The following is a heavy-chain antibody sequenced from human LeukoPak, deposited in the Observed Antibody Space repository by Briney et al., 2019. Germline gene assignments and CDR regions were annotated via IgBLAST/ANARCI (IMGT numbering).Heavy chain of an antibody. Sequence: PGGSLRLSCAASGFSFSTYGMHWVRQAPGKGLEWVAFIRYDGSKKYYADSVKGRFTISRDNSKNTVYLQMNSLRAEDTAVYSCAKPRGYSYGLWYFDYWGQGTLVTVSS. D-gene: IGHD5-18*01. V-gene: IGHV3-30*02. J-gene: IGHJ4*02. CDR3: AKPRGYSYGLWYFDY. CDR2: IRYDGSKK. CDR1: GFSFSTYG.